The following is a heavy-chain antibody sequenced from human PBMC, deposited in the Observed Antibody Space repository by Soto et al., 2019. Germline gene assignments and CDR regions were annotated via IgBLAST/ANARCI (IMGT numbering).Heavy chain of an antibody. CDR2: ISGSGASR. Sequence: EVQLLESGGVLVQPGGSLRLSCAASGFTFSNYAMSWVRQAPGKGLEWVSSISGSGASRFHADSVKGRFSISRDNTSNTLYLAMNSRRGEDTDVYYCARKSGFYDVLTYFGFWGQGTLVTVSS. D-gene: IGHD3-9*01. CDR1: GFTFSNYA. V-gene: IGHV3-23*01. CDR3: ARKSGFYDVLTYFGF. J-gene: IGHJ4*02.